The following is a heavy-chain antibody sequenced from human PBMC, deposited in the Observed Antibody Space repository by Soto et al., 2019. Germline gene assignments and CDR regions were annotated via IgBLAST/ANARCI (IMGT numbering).Heavy chain of an antibody. CDR3: ARSSSPDDAFDI. CDR2: INPSGGNT. J-gene: IGHJ3*02. CDR1: GYTFTSYY. Sequence: ASVKVSCKASGYTFTSYYMHWVRQAPGQGLEWMGIINPSGGNTSYAQKFQGRVTMTRDTSTSTVYMELSSLRSEDTAVYYCARSSSPDDAFDIWGQGTMVTVSS. V-gene: IGHV1-46*03.